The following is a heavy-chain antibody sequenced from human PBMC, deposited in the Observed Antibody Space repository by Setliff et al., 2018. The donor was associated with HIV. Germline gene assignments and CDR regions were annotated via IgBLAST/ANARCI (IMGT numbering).Heavy chain of an antibody. D-gene: IGHD6-13*01. CDR2: IYHSGST. V-gene: IGHV4-38-2*02. J-gene: IGHJ5*02. Sequence: SETLSLTCAVSGYSISSGYYWGWIRQPPGKGLEWIGSIYHSGSTYYNPSLKSRVTISLDTSKNQFSLKLSAVTAADTAVYYCARDIQAAGTGWFDPWGQGTLVTVSS. CDR1: GYSISSGYY. CDR3: ARDIQAAGTGWFDP.